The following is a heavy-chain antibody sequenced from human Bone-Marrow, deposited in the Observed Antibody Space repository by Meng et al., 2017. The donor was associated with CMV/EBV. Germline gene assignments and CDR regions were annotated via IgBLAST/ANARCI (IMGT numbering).Heavy chain of an antibody. CDR2: ISGSGGST. J-gene: IGHJ4*02. D-gene: IGHD3-10*01. Sequence: GESLKISCAASGFTFSSYAMSWVRQAPGKGLEWVSAISGSGGSTYYADSVKGRFTISRDNSKNTLYLQMNSLRAEDTAVYYCAKDYGPPGSGSFYYWGQGTLVTVSS. CDR3: AKDYGPPGSGSFYY. CDR1: GFTFSSYA. V-gene: IGHV3-23*01.